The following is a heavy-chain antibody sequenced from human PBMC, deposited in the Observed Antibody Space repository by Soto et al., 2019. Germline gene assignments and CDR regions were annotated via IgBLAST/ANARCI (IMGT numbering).Heavy chain of an antibody. CDR1: GLTFSSYA. Sequence: EVQLLESGGGLAQPGGSLRLSCAASGLTFSSYAMNWVRQAPGKGREWVSGIGISGASTYYADSVKGRFTISRDNSKNTLYLQMSSLRAEDTAVYYCAKATSSSHTSDAFDIWGQGTVVTVSS. J-gene: IGHJ3*02. CDR2: IGISGAST. CDR3: AKATSSSHTSDAFDI. D-gene: IGHD6-13*01. V-gene: IGHV3-23*01.